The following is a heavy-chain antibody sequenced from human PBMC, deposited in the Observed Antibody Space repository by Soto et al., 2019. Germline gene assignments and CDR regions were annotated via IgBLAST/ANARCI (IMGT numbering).Heavy chain of an antibody. CDR3: ERGHDFWTGYSFIVGSMDV. V-gene: IGHV1-3*01. D-gene: IGHD3-3*01. CDR2: INAGNGNT. J-gene: IGHJ6*02. CDR1: GYTFTSYA. Sequence: VSCKASGYTFTSYAMHWVRQVPGQRLEWMGWINAGNGNTKYSQKFQGRVTITRDTSASTAYMELSSLRSEDTAVYYCERGHDFWTGYSFIVGSMDVWGQGTTVT.